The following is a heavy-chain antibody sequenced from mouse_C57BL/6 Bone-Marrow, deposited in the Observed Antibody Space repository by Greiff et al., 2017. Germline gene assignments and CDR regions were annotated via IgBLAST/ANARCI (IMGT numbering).Heavy chain of an antibody. CDR1: GYTFTSYW. V-gene: IGHV1-64*01. J-gene: IGHJ2*01. D-gene: IGHD4-1*01. Sequence: QVQLQQPGAELVKPGASVTLSCKSSGYTFTSYWMLWVKQRTGQGLEWFGMFHPNSGSTNYNEKFKSKATLTVDKSSSTAYMQLSSLTSDDSAVYYCARWNWFDYWGQGTTLTVSS. CDR2: FHPNSGST. CDR3: ARWNWFDY.